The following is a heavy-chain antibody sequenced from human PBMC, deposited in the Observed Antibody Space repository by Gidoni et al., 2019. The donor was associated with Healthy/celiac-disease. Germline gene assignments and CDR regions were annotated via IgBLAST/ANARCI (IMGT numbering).Heavy chain of an antibody. CDR3: ASPEAMEGELDY. Sequence: EVQLLESGGGLVQPGGSLRLSCAASGFPFSSYAMSWVRQAPGKGLEWVSAISGSGGSTYYADSVKGRFTISRDNSKNTLYLQMNSLRAEDTAVYYCASPEAMEGELDYWGQGTLVTVSS. CDR1: GFPFSSYA. D-gene: IGHD3-10*01. V-gene: IGHV3-23*01. J-gene: IGHJ4*02. CDR2: ISGSGGST.